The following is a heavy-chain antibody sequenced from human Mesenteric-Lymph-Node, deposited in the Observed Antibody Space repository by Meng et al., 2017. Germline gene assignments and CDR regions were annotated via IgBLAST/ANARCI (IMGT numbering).Heavy chain of an antibody. CDR1: GFTFSNAW. V-gene: IGHV3-15*01. Sequence: GESLKISCAASGFTFSNAWMSWVRQAPGKGLEWVGRIKSKTDGGTTDYAAPVKGGFTISRDDSKNTLYLQMNSLRAEDTAVYYCASDWKWGWIDWGQGTLVTVSS. CDR2: IKSKTDGGTT. J-gene: IGHJ4*02. D-gene: IGHD1-26*01. CDR3: ASDWKWGWID.